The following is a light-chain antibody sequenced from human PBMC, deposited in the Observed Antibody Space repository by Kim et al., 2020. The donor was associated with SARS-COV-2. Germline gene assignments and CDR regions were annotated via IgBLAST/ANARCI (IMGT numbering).Light chain of an antibody. CDR1: KLGDKY. J-gene: IGLJ3*02. CDR2: QDS. Sequence: GSPGQTASITCAGDKLGDKYACWYKQKPGQSPVLVIYQDSKRPSGIPERFSGSNSGNTATLTISGTQAMDEADYYCQAWDSSTWVFGGGTQLTVL. CDR3: QAWDSSTWV. V-gene: IGLV3-1*01.